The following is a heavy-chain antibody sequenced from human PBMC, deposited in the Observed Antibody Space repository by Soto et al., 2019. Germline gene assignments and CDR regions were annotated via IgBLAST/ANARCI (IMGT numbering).Heavy chain of an antibody. V-gene: IGHV4-59*01. CDR2: IYYSGST. J-gene: IGHJ4*02. CDR3: ARGNTYYDFWSGYYRVYFDY. Sequence: PSETLSLTCTVSGGSISSYYWSWIRQPPGKGLEWIGYIYYSGSTNYNPSLKSRVTISVDTPKNQFSLKLSSVTAADTAVYYCARGNTYYDFWSGYYRVYFDYWGQGTLVTVS. D-gene: IGHD3-3*01. CDR1: GGSISSYY.